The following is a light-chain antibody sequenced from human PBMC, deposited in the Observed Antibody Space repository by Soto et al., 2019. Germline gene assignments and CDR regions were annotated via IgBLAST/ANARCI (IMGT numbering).Light chain of an antibody. CDR2: AAS. Sequence: DIQMTQSPFSLSASVGDRVTITCRASQSISSYLNWYQQKPGQAPNLLIYAASSLQSGVPSRFSGSASGTDFTLTISSLHPEDFATYYCQQSYSTPFTSGQGTKLEIK. CDR3: QQSYSTPFT. CDR1: QSISSY. V-gene: IGKV1-39*01. J-gene: IGKJ2*01.